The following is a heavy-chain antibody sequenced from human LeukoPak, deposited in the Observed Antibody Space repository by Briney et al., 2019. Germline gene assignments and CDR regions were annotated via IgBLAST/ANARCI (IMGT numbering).Heavy chain of an antibody. J-gene: IGHJ4*02. D-gene: IGHD2-2*01. Sequence: GGSLTLSCAASGFTFSSYAMHWVRHAPGKGLVWVAVISYDGSNKYYADSVKGRFTISRDNSKNTLYLQMNSLRAEDTAVYYCAREAWSGLPEYYFDYWGQGTLVTVSS. CDR3: AREAWSGLPEYYFDY. CDR1: GFTFSSYA. V-gene: IGHV3-30-3*01. CDR2: ISYDGSNK.